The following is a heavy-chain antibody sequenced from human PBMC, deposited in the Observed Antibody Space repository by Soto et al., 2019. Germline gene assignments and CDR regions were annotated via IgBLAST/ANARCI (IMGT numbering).Heavy chain of an antibody. J-gene: IGHJ5*02. CDR1: GVTFSNYP. CDR2: IGGSTGTI. CDR3: AREGLSSNWLNWFDP. V-gene: IGHV3-48*01. D-gene: IGHD6-13*01. Sequence: PGGSLRLSCAAAGVTFSNYPMNWVRQAPGKGLEWLSYIGGSTGTIFYADSVKGRFTISRDNAKNSLYLQMNSLRAEDTAVYYCAREGLSSNWLNWFDPWGQGTLVTVSS.